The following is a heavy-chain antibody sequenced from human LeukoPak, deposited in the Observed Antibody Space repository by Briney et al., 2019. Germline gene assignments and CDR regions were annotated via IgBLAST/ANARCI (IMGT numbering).Heavy chain of an antibody. CDR3: ARRGNGSFYYFDD. CDR2: VYYNGRT. D-gene: IGHD1-26*01. Sequence: KPSETLSLTCFVSGDSITSRSFYWGWLRQPPGKNLEWIGNVYYNGRTSYNPSLKTRVTISVNTSRNHFSLKLTSVTAADTAVYYCARRGNGSFYYFDDWGQGTLVTVSS. CDR1: GDSITSRSFY. V-gene: IGHV4-39*02. J-gene: IGHJ4*02.